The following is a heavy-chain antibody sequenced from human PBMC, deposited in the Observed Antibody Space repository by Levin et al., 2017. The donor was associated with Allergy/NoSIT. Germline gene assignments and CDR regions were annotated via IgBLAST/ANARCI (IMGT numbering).Heavy chain of an antibody. CDR3: AKTPYGSGDSLNDY. V-gene: IGHV3-30*18. Sequence: PGGSLRLSCAASGFTFSSYGMHWVRQAPGKGLEWVAVISYDGSNKYYADSVKGRFTISRDNSKNTLYLQMNSLRAEDTAVYYCAKTPYGSGDSLNDYWGQGTLVTVSS. CDR1: GFTFSSYG. J-gene: IGHJ4*02. D-gene: IGHD3-10*01. CDR2: ISYDGSNK.